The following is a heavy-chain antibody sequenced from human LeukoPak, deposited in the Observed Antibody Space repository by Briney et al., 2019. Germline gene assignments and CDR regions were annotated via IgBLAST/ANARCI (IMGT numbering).Heavy chain of an antibody. CDR3: AKGGYFDWLPVDY. J-gene: IGHJ4*02. D-gene: IGHD3-9*01. Sequence: GGSLRLSCAASGFTFSSYGMHWVRQAPGKGLEWVAFIRYDGSNKYYADSVKGRFTISRDNSKNTLYLQMNSLRAEDTAVYYCAKGGYFDWLPVDYWGQGTLVTVSS. V-gene: IGHV3-30*02. CDR2: IRYDGSNK. CDR1: GFTFSSYG.